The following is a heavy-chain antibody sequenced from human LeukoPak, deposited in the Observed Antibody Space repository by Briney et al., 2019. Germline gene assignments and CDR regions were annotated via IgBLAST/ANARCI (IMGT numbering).Heavy chain of an antibody. J-gene: IGHJ5*02. Sequence: GASVKVSCKASGYTFTSYGISWVRQAPGQGLEWMGWISAYNGNTNYAQKLQGRVTMTTDTSTSTAYMELRSLRSDDTAVYYCARDYFDFWSGYYSGGTNWFDPWDQGTLVTVSS. CDR3: ARDYFDFWSGYYSGGTNWFDP. CDR1: GYTFTSYG. D-gene: IGHD3-3*01. CDR2: ISAYNGNT. V-gene: IGHV1-18*01.